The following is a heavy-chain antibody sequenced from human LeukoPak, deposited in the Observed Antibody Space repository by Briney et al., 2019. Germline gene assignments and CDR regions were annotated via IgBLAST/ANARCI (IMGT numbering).Heavy chain of an antibody. V-gene: IGHV3-74*01. Sequence: GGSLRLSYAASGFTFSNYWMHWVRQAPGKGLVWVSRINSDGSTTSYADSVKGRFTISRDNAKNTLYLQMNSLRAEDTALYYCARDGYCSSTRCYAGGVDSWGQGTLVAVSS. CDR2: INSDGSTT. CDR1: GFTFSNYW. CDR3: ARDGYCSSTRCYAGGVDS. D-gene: IGHD2-2*03. J-gene: IGHJ4*02.